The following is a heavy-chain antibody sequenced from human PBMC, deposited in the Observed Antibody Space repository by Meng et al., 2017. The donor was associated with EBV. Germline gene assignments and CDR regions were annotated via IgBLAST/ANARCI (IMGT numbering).Heavy chain of an antibody. CDR3: ARVGIAVAGTGDY. V-gene: IGHV1-2*06. Sequence: QGQMVQSGAEVKKPGDSVKVSCKASGCTFTGYYMHWVGPAPGQGLEWMGRINPNSGGTNYAQKFQGRVTMTRDTSISTAYMELSRVRSDDTAVYYCARVGIAVAGTGDYWGQGTLVTVSS. CDR2: INPNSGGT. D-gene: IGHD6-19*01. J-gene: IGHJ4*02. CDR1: GCTFTGYY.